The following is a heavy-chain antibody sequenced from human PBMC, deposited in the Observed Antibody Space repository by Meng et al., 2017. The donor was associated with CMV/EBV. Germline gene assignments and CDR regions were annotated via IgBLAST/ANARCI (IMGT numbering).Heavy chain of an antibody. J-gene: IGHJ4*02. CDR1: GYRSSDHY. D-gene: IGHD1-1*01. Sequence: VQLWQPGAEVKSPAASVKVSCQTSGYRSSDHYMHWVRQAPGQGLEWMGWIYPNSGGTHYAQKFQDRVTMTRDTSISTVYMELSRLTSDDTAVYYCVRDHNWGPDYWGQGTLVTVSS. V-gene: IGHV1-2*02. CDR2: IYPNSGGT. CDR3: VRDHNWGPDY.